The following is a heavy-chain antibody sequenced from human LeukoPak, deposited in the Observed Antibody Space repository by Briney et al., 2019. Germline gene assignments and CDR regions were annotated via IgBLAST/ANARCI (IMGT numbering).Heavy chain of an antibody. CDR1: GGSFSGYY. J-gene: IGHJ5*02. Sequence: KPSETLSLTGAVYGGSFSGYYWSWIRQPPGKGLEWIGEINHSGSTNYNPSLKSRVTISVDTSKNQFSLKLSSVTAADTAVYYCARGPRIQLWLTSNWFDPWGQGTLVTVSS. D-gene: IGHD5-18*01. V-gene: IGHV4-34*01. CDR2: INHSGST. CDR3: ARGPRIQLWLTSNWFDP.